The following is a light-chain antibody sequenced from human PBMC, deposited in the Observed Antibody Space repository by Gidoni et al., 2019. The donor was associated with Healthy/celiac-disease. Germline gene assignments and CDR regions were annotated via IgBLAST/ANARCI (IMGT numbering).Light chain of an antibody. CDR2: GAS. J-gene: IGKJ5*01. V-gene: IGKV3-20*01. Sequence: EIVLTQSPGTLSLSPGERATLSCRASQSVSSSYLAWYQQKPGQAPRLLIYGASSRAPGIPDRFSGSGSGTDFTLTISRLEPEYFAVYYCQQYGSSITCGQGTRLEIK. CDR1: QSVSSSY. CDR3: QQYGSSIT.